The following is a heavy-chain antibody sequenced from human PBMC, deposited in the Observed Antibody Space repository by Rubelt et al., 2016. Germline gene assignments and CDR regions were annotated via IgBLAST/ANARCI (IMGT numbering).Heavy chain of an antibody. Sequence: QVQLVQSGNEVTKPGASVRLSCKASGYTFTSYAMHWVRQAPGQSLEWMGWMNAGSGNTRNSQKFQGRVTITRDTSASTAYMELTSLRSEDTAVYYCVRGFSSSQFGNWFDPWGQGTLVTVSS. CDR2: MNAGSGNT. J-gene: IGHJ5*02. CDR3: VRGFSSSQFGNWFDP. V-gene: IGHV1-3*01. D-gene: IGHD6-6*01. CDR1: GYTFTSYA.